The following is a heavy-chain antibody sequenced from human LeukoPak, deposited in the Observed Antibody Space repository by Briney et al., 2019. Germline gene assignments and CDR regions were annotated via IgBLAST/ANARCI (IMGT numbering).Heavy chain of an antibody. CDR1: GFTFSSYS. CDR2: ISSSSSHI. D-gene: IGHD4-17*01. J-gene: IGHJ4*02. Sequence: PGGSLRPSCAASGFTFSSYSMNWVRQAPGKGLEWVSSISSSSSHIYYADSVKGRFTISRDNAKNSLYLQMNSLGAEDTAVYYCARGATVTHNDYWGQGTLVTVSS. CDR3: ARGATVTHNDY. V-gene: IGHV3-21*01.